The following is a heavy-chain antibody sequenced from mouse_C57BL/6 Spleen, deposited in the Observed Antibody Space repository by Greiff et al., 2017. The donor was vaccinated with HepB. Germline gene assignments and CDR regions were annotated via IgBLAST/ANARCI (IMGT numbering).Heavy chain of an antibody. J-gene: IGHJ1*03. CDR1: GYSFTDYN. D-gene: IGHD4-1*01. CDR2: INPNYGTT. Sequence: EVKLMESGPELVKPGASVKISCKASGYSFTDYNMNWVKQSNGKSLEWIGVINPNYGTTSYNQKFKGKATLTVDQSSSTAYMQLNSLTSEDSAVYYCARPNWDVWYFDVWGTGTTVTVSS. V-gene: IGHV1-39*01. CDR3: ARPNWDVWYFDV.